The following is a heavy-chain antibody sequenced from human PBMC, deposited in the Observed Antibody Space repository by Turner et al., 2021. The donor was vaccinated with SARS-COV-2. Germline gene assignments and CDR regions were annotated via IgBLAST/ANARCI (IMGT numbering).Heavy chain of an antibody. CDR2: IYYSGGT. J-gene: IGHJ4*02. Sequence: QLQLQESGPGLVKPSETLSLTCTVSGGSISSSSYYWGWIRQPPGKGLGLIGSIYYSGGTYYNPALKSRVNITVDKSKNQVSLKLSSVTAAETAVYYWARAPIMIRFGGGTGYSDYWGQGTLVTVSS. D-gene: IGHD3-16*01. CDR3: ARAPIMIRFGGGTGYSDY. CDR1: GGSISSSSYY. V-gene: IGHV4-39*01.